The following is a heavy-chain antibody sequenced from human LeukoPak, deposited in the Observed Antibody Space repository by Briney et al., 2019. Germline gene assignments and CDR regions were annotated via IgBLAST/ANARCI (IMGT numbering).Heavy chain of an antibody. Sequence: GGSLRLSCVVSGFTFRNYGMHWVRQAPGKGLEWVAVIADDGRAKFYADSVKGRFTISRDNSKNTLYLQMNSLRVEDTAIYYCARAGGTSWADYWGQGTLVTVSS. J-gene: IGHJ4*02. CDR1: GFTFRNYG. D-gene: IGHD6-13*01. V-gene: IGHV3-30*03. CDR3: ARAGGTSWADY. CDR2: IADDGRAK.